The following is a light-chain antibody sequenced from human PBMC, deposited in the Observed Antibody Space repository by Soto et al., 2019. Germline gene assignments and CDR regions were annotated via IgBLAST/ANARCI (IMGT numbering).Light chain of an antibody. CDR2: EGS. V-gene: IGLV2-23*01. Sequence: QSALTQPASVSGSPGQSITISCTGTSSDVGNYNLVSWYQQHPGKAPKVMIYEGSKRPSGVSNRFFGSKSGNTASLTISGLQAEDEADYYCCSYASGNTYVFGTGTKLTVL. CDR1: SSDVGNYNL. J-gene: IGLJ1*01. CDR3: CSYASGNTYV.